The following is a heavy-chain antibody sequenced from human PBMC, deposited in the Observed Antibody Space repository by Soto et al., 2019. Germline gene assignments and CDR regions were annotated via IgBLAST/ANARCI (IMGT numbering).Heavy chain of an antibody. CDR1: GFIFNRHW. V-gene: IGHV3-7*05. CDR3: ARHGTYCYDY. CDR2: IKQDGSEK. J-gene: IGHJ4*02. Sequence: GGSLRLSCAASGFIFNRHWMSWVRQAPGKGLEWVASIKQDGSEKYYVDSVKGRFTISRDNAQNSLYLQVNSLGAEDTAVYYCARHGTYCYDYWGLGTLVTVSS.